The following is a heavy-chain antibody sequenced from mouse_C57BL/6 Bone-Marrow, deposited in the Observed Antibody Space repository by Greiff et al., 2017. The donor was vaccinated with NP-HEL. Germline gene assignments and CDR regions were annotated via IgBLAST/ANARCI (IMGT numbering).Heavy chain of an antibody. CDR2: IDPENGDT. CDR3: TTDDYDPSWFAY. V-gene: IGHV14-4*01. D-gene: IGHD2-4*01. J-gene: IGHJ3*01. CDR1: GFNIKDDY. Sequence: EVQLQQSGAELVRPGASVKLSCTASGFNIKDDYMHWVKQRPEQGLEWIGWIDPENGDTEYASKFQGKATMTADTSSNTAYLQLSSLTSEDTAVYYCTTDDYDPSWFAYWGQGTLVTVSA.